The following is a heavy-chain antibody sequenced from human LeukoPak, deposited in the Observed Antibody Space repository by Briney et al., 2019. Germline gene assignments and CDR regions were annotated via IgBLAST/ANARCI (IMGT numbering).Heavy chain of an antibody. CDR2: AYYSGTT. D-gene: IGHD6-19*01. CDR1: GGSISNSNYY. Sequence: NASETLSLTCTVSGGSISNSNYYWGWIRQPPGKWLEWIGGAYYSGTTYYSPSLKSRVTISVDTSRNHFSLNLNSVTAADTAVYYCARHSSSAWYYYFDYWGQGSFVTVSS. J-gene: IGHJ4*02. CDR3: ARHSSSAWYYYFDY. V-gene: IGHV4-39*01.